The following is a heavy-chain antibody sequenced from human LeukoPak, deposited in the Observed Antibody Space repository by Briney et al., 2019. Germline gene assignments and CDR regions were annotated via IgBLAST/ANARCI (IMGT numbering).Heavy chain of an antibody. V-gene: IGHV1-2*02. Sequence: ASVKVSCKTSKNMFTGYFMHWVRQAPGQGLEWIGWINPNSGGTLFARRFQGRVTMTRDTSISTAYMELSRLRSDDTAVYYCARARLKDAFDIWGQGTMVTVSS. CDR1: KNMFTGYF. J-gene: IGHJ3*02. CDR3: ARARLKDAFDI. CDR2: INPNSGGT. D-gene: IGHD3-22*01.